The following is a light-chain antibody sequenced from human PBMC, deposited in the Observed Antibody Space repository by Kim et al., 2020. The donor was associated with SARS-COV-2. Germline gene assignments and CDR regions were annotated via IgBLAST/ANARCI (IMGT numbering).Light chain of an antibody. V-gene: IGKV1-5*01. Sequence: DIQMTQSPSILSASVGDRVTITCGASQSINNWVAWYQQKPGKAPNLLISDASSLKSGVPSRFSGSGSGTVFTLTISSLQPDDFATYYCQQYTSYSITFGQGTRLEIK. CDR1: QSINNW. J-gene: IGKJ5*01. CDR3: QQYTSYSIT. CDR2: DAS.